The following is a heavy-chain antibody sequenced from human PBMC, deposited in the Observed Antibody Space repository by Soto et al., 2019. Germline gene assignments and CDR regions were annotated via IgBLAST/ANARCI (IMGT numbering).Heavy chain of an antibody. CDR2: IDGVGTGA. V-gene: IGHV3-74*01. Sequence: EVQLVQSGGGSVQPGGSLRLSCAASGFTFKNYWMHWVRQVPGKRLVWVSRIDGVGTGASYSDSVRGRFTISRDNADNMLYLQMNSLRADNTAVYYCTTVFEYWCQGILVSVSS. CDR3: TTVFEY. CDR1: GFTFKNYW. J-gene: IGHJ4*02.